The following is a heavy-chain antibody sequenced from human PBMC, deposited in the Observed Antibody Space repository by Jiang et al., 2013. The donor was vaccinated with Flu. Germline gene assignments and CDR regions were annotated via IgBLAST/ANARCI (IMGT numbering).Heavy chain of an antibody. Sequence: GLVKPSQTLSLTCTVSGGSISSGSYYWSWIRQPAGKGLEWIGRIYTSGSTNYNPSLKSRVTISVDTSKNQFSLKLSSVTAADTAVYYCARDHLMGYYYGMDVWGQGTTVTVSS. D-gene: IGHD5-24*01. CDR3: ARDHLMGYYYGMDV. V-gene: IGHV4-61*02. CDR1: GGSISSGSYY. J-gene: IGHJ6*02. CDR2: IYTSGST.